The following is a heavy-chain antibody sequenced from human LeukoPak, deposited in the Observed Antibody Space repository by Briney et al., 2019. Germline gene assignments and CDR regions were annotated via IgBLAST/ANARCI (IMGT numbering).Heavy chain of an antibody. Sequence: GGSLRLSCAASGFTFSSYSMNWVRQAPGKGLEWVSSISSSSSYIYYADSVKGRFTFSRDNAKNSLYLQMNSLRAEDTAVYYCASQSPYDSSGAIDYWGQGTLVTVSS. CDR2: ISSSSSYI. J-gene: IGHJ4*02. CDR1: GFTFSSYS. D-gene: IGHD3-22*01. CDR3: ASQSPYDSSGAIDY. V-gene: IGHV3-21*01.